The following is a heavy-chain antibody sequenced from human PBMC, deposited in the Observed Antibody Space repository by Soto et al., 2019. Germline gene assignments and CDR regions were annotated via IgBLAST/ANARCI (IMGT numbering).Heavy chain of an antibody. CDR1: GGSLGSSSYY. CDR3: ARHIRGETMVRGDVTDFYYYYMDV. J-gene: IGHJ6*03. D-gene: IGHD3-10*01. Sequence: LQLQVSGPGLVKPSETLSLTCTVSGGSLGSSSYYWGWIRQPPGKGLEWVASSGGTDYNPSLKSRISISLDTSRRKVTLKLSSVTAADTAVYYCARHIRGETMVRGDVTDFYYYYMDVWDKGTTVTVSS. V-gene: IGHV4-39*01. CDR2: SGGT.